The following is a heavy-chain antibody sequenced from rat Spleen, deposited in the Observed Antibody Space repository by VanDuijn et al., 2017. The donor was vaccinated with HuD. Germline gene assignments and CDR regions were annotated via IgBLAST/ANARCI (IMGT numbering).Heavy chain of an antibody. CDR2: IWGDGST. Sequence: VQLVESGGVLVQPGRSMKLSCAASGFTFSDYYMAWVRQPPGKGLEWMGGIWGDGSTDYNSALKSRLSISRDTSKSQVFLKMNSLQTDDTAIYFCTRVGYWGQGVMVTVSS. CDR1: GFTFSDYY. CDR3: TRVGY. V-gene: IGHV2-19*01. J-gene: IGHJ2*01.